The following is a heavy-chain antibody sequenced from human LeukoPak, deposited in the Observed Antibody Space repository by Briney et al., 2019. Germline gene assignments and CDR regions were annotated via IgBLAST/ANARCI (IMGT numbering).Heavy chain of an antibody. CDR3: ARHFFGAMDGGHNWFDP. CDR1: GYTFTSYY. J-gene: IGHJ5*02. V-gene: IGHV1-46*01. Sequence: GASVKVSCKASGYTFTSYYMHWVRQAPGQGLEWMGIINPSGGSTSYAQKFQGRVTMTRDTSTSTVYMELSSLRSEDTAVYYCARHFFGAMDGGHNWFDPWGQGTLVTVSS. CDR2: INPSGGST. D-gene: IGHD5-18*01.